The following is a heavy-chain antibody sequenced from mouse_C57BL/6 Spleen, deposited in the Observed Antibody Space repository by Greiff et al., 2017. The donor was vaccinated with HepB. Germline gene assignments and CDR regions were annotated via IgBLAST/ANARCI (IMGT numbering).Heavy chain of an antibody. CDR1: GYTFTSYW. CDR3: ASRDYCGSGPDWFAY. D-gene: IGHD1-1*01. J-gene: IGHJ3*01. CDR2: IYPSDSET. V-gene: IGHV1-61*01. Sequence: QVQLQQPGAELVRPGSSVKLSCKASGYTFTSYWMDWVKQRPGQGLEWIGNIYPSDSETHYNQKFKDKATLTVDKSSSTAYMQLSSLTSEDSAVYYCASRDYCGSGPDWFAYWGQGTLVTVSA.